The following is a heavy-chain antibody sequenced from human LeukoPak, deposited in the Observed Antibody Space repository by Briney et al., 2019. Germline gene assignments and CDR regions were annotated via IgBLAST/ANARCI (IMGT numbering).Heavy chain of an antibody. CDR3: AKERFGGFDY. V-gene: IGHV3-9*01. J-gene: IGHJ4*02. Sequence: GGSLRLSCAASGFTFDDYAMHWVRQAPGKGLEWVSGISWNSGSIGYADSVKGRFTISRDNAKNSLYLQMNSLRAEDTALYYCAKERFGGFDYWGQGTLVTVSS. CDR2: ISWNSGSI. CDR1: GFTFDDYA. D-gene: IGHD3-10*01.